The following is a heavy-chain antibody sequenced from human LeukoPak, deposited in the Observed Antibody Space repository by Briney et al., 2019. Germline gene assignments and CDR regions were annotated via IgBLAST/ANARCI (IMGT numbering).Heavy chain of an antibody. CDR3: ARVLQPGGC. V-gene: IGHV3-48*01. CDR1: GFTFSSYA. D-gene: IGHD3-10*01. J-gene: IGHJ4*02. CDR2: ISSSSSTI. Sequence: GGSLRLSCAASGFTFSSYAMSWVRQAPGKGLEWISYISSSSSTIYYADSVKGRFTISRDNAKNSLYLQLNTLRAEDTAVYYCARVLQPGGCWGQGTLVTVSS.